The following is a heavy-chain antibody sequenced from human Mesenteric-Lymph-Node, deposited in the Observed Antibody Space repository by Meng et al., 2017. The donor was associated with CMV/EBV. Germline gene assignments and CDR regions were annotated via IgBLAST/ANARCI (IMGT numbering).Heavy chain of an antibody. CDR3: ARGPRPEGGPSRYCSGGSCYSVWFDP. D-gene: IGHD2-15*01. J-gene: IGHJ5*02. Sequence: WVRQAPGQGLEWMGRIIPILGIANYAKKFQGRVTITADKSTSTAYMELSSLRSEDTAVYYCARGPRPEGGPSRYCSGGSCYSVWFDPWGQGTLVTVSS. V-gene: IGHV1-69*04. CDR2: IIPILGIA.